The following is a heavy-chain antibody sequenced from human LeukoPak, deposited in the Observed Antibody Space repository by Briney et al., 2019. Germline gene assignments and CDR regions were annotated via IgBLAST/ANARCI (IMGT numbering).Heavy chain of an antibody. D-gene: IGHD2-2*01. CDR3: ARDARVVPAANPLTPDFDY. V-gene: IGHV4-31*03. Sequence: SQTLSLTCTVSGGSISSGGYYWSWIRQHPGKGLEWIGYIYYSGSTYYNPSLKSRVTISVDTSKNQFSLKLSSVTAADTAVYYCARDARVVPAANPLTPDFDYWGQGTLVTVSS. CDR2: IYYSGST. J-gene: IGHJ4*02. CDR1: GGSISSGGYY.